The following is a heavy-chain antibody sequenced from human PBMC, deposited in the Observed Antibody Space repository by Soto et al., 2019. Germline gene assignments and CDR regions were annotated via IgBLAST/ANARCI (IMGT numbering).Heavy chain of an antibody. V-gene: IGHV3-74*01. J-gene: IGHJ6*03. CDR1: GFTFSSNW. D-gene: IGHD3-10*01. CDR2: INSDGSRI. Sequence: EVQLVESGGVLVQPGGSLRLSCAASGFTFSSNWMHWVRQAPGKGLVWVSRINSDGSRINYADSVKGRLTISRDNAKNTVYLQMNSLRAEDTAVYICARGASGRYYMDVWGKGTTVTVSS. CDR3: ARGASGRYYMDV.